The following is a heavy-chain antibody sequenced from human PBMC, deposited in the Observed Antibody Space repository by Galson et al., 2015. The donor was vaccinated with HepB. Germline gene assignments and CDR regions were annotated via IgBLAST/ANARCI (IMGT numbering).Heavy chain of an antibody. CDR3: ARERVAAPVTFTLRRTYYFDY. Sequence: CAISGDSVSSNSAAWNWIRQPPSRGLEWLGRTYYRSKWYNDYAVSVKSRITINPDTSKNQFSLQLNSVTPEDTAVYFCARERVAAPVTFTLRRTYYFDYWGQGTLVTVSS. J-gene: IGHJ4*02. CDR1: GDSVSSNSAA. V-gene: IGHV6-1*01. CDR2: TYYRSKWYN. D-gene: IGHD6-13*01.